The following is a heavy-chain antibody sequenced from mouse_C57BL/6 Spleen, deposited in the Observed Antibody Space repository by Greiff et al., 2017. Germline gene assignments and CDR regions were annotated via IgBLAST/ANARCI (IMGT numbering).Heavy chain of an antibody. J-gene: IGHJ1*03. D-gene: IGHD1-1*01. CDR1: GFNIKDYY. Sequence: VQLQQSGAELVKPGASVKLSCTASGFNIKDYYMHWVTQRTEQGLEWIGRIDPEDGETKYAPKFQGKATITADPSSNTAYLQLSSLTSEDTAVYYCARMYGSSYGYFDVWGTGTTVTVSS. CDR2: IDPEDGET. CDR3: ARMYGSSYGYFDV. V-gene: IGHV14-2*01.